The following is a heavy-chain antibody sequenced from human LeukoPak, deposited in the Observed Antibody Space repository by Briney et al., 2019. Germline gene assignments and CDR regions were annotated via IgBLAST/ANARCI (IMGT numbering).Heavy chain of an antibody. D-gene: IGHD1-26*01. V-gene: IGHV3-33*01. CDR2: IWYDGSNK. CDR3: ARDRPTGSYYSIDY. J-gene: IGHJ4*02. CDR1: GFTFNEFG. Sequence: GRSLRLSCAASGFTFNEFGVHWVRQAPGQGLEWVALIWYDGSNKYYADSVKGRFTISRDNSKNTVYLQMNSLRVEDTAIYYCARDRPTGSYYSIDYWGQGTLAAVSS.